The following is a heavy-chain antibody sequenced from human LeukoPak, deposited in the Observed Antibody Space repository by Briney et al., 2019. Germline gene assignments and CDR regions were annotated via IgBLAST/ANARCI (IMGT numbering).Heavy chain of an antibody. Sequence: GGSLRLSCAASGFTFSSYSMNWVRQAPGKGLEWVSSISSSSSYIYYADSVKGRFTISRDNAKNSLYLQMNSLRAEDTAVCYCARESGYYYDSSGYYYWGQGTLVTVSS. CDR1: GFTFSSYS. V-gene: IGHV3-21*01. CDR3: ARESGYYYDSSGYYY. D-gene: IGHD3-22*01. J-gene: IGHJ4*02. CDR2: ISSSSSYI.